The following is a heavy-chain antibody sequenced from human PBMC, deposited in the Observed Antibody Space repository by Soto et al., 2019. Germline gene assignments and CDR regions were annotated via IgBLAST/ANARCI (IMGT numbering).Heavy chain of an antibody. CDR2: VSTSGDLT. D-gene: IGHD2-2*01. CDR1: GFTFSTYA. Sequence: EVQLLESGGRLVQPGGSLRLSCAASGFTFSTYAMSWVRQAPGKGLQWVSSVSTSGDLTYYADSVKGRFTISRDNSKNTLFLQMTSLRAEDTATYYCARPQYCSSHSCNYGMDVWSQGTSVTVSS. J-gene: IGHJ6*02. CDR3: ARPQYCSSHSCNYGMDV. V-gene: IGHV3-23*01.